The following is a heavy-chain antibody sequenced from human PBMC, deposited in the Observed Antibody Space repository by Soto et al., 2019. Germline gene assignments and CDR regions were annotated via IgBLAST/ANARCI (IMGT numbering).Heavy chain of an antibody. CDR2: IIPIFGTA. CDR3: ARVYNWNDPGAFDI. V-gene: IGHV1-69*12. CDR1: GGTFSSYA. J-gene: IGHJ3*02. Sequence: QVQLVQSGAEVKKPGSSVKVSCKASGGTFSSYAISWVRQAPGQGLEWMGGIIPIFGTANYAQKFQGRVTSTADESTSTAYMGLSSLRSEDTAVYYCARVYNWNDPGAFDIWGQGTMVTVSS. D-gene: IGHD1-1*01.